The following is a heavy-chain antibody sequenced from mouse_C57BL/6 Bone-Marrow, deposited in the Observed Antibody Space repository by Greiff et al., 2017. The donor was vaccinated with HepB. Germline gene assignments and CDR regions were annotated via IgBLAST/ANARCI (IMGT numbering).Heavy chain of an antibody. CDR2: IYPGDGDT. J-gene: IGHJ2*01. V-gene: IGHV1-82*01. CDR3: ARRDYGSSYESYFDY. CDR1: GYAFSSSW. D-gene: IGHD1-1*01. Sequence: VQLQQSGPELVKPGASVKISCKASGYAFSSSWMNWVKQRPGKGLEWIGRIYPGDGDTNYNGKFKGKATLTADKSSSTAYMQLSSLTSEDSAVYFCARRDYGSSYESYFDYWGQGTTLTVSS.